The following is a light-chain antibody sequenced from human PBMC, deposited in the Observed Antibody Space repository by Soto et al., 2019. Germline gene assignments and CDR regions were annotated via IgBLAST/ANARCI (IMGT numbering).Light chain of an antibody. CDR1: SSNIGAGYD. CDR2: GNI. CDR3: QSYDSSLIYV. V-gene: IGLV1-40*01. J-gene: IGLJ1*01. Sequence: QSVLTQPPSVSGAPGQRVTISCTGSSSNIGAGYDVHWYQQLPGTAPKLLIYGNINRPSGVPDRFSGSQSGTSASLAITGLQADDETDYYCQSYDSSLIYVFGTGTKVTVL.